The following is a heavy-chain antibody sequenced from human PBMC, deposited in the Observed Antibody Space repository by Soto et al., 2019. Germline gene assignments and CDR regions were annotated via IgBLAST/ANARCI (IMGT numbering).Heavy chain of an antibody. CDR1: GDSISTRSNY. Sequence: QLQLQESGPGLVKPSETLSLTCTVSGDSISTRSNYWAWIRQPPGKGLEWIGSIYYTGGTYYNPSLKSRVTLFLDTSKNQFSLNLRSVTAADTAVYYCAREGPPIRAHNPPEYFQHWGQGTPVTVSS. CDR2: IYYTGGT. CDR3: AREGPPIRAHNPPEYFQH. V-gene: IGHV4-39*02. J-gene: IGHJ1*01.